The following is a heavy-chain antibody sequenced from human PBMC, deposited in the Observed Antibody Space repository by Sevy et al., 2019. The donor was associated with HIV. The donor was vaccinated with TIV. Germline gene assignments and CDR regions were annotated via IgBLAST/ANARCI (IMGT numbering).Heavy chain of an antibody. CDR2: IKQDGSEK. Sequence: GGSLRLSCAASGFTFSSYWMSWVRQAPGKGLEWVANIKQDGSEKYYVDSVKGRFTISRDNSENTLYLQMNSLRPEDTAVYYCARALYSDVWYYYDYWGQGTLVTVSS. J-gene: IGHJ4*02. CDR1: GFTFSSYW. D-gene: IGHD6-19*01. V-gene: IGHV3-7*01. CDR3: ARALYSDVWYYYDY.